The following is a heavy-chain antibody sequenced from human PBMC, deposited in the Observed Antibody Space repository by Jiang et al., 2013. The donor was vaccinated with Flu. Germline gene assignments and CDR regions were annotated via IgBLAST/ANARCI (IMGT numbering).Heavy chain of an antibody. Sequence: GFTFSSYAMSWVRQAPGKGLEWVSAISGSGGSTYYADSVKGRFTISRDNSKNTLYLQMNSLRAEDTAVYYCAKTWSSGSYDYWGQGTLVTVSS. CDR3: AKTWSSGSYDY. CDR1: GFTFSSYA. D-gene: IGHD1-26*01. V-gene: IGHV3-23*01. CDR2: ISGSGGST. J-gene: IGHJ4*02.